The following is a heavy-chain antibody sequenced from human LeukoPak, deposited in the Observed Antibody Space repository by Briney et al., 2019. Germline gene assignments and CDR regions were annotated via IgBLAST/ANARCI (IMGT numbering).Heavy chain of an antibody. Sequence: GGSLRLSCAASGFTFYSFTMHWVRQAPGKGLVWVSRINSDGGTAAYADSVKGRFTVSRVNAKNTVYLQMDSLRVEVTAVYYCTRDRAATDLDYWGQGTLVTVSS. CDR1: GFTFYSFT. CDR2: INSDGGTA. D-gene: IGHD6-25*01. CDR3: TRDRAATDLDY. V-gene: IGHV3-74*01. J-gene: IGHJ4*02.